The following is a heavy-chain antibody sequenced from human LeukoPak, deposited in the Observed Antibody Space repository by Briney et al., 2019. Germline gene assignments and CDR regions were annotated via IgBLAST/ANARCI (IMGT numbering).Heavy chain of an antibody. CDR2: IIPIFGTA. J-gene: IGHJ5*02. CDR3: ASESGIAVAGKAIWFDP. V-gene: IGHV1-69*13. D-gene: IGHD6-19*01. Sequence: ASVKVSCKASGGTFSSYAISWVRQAPGQGLEWMGGIIPIFGTANYAQKLQGRVTITADESTSTAYMELSSLRSEDTAVYYCASESGIAVAGKAIWFDPWGQGTLVTVSS. CDR1: GGTFSSYA.